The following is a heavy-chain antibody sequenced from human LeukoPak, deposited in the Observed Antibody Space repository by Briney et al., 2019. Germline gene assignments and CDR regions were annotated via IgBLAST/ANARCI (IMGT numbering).Heavy chain of an antibody. CDR2: IYSGGST. J-gene: IGHJ4*02. D-gene: IGHD3-10*01. CDR3: AAYGSGRGYFDY. Sequence: GGSLRLSCAASGFTFSSYSMNWVRQAPGKGLEWVSVIYSGGSTYYADSVKGRFTISRDNSKNTLYLQMNSLRAEDTAVYYCAAYGSGRGYFDYWGQGTLVTVSS. CDR1: GFTFSSYS. V-gene: IGHV3-66*01.